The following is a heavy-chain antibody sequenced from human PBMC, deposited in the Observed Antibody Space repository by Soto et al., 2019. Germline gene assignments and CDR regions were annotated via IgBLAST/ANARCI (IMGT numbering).Heavy chain of an antibody. J-gene: IGHJ5*02. D-gene: IGHD2-21*01. CDR1: GFTISTYA. CDR2: VVGSGGEI. CDR3: AKDAVYNDGLWLMDS. Sequence: GGSRRLSGGASGFTISTYAMTWVRRAPGKGLECVSGVVGSGGEIYYADSVKARLTISKDNSKNTLYLQMNSLRDEDTAVYYCAKDAVYNDGLWLMDSWGQGTLVTVSS. V-gene: IGHV3-23*01.